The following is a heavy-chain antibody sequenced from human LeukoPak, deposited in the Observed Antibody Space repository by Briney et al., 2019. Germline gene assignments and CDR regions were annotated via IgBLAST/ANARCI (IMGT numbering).Heavy chain of an antibody. Sequence: ASVKVSCKASGYTFTSYGINWVRQAPGQGLEWMGWISTYNGNTHYAQKLQGRVTMTTDTATSTAYMDLRSLRSDDTAVYYCARGGFSGEWFSDLDYWGQGTLVTVSS. V-gene: IGHV1-18*01. CDR1: GYTFTSYG. D-gene: IGHD3-3*01. CDR2: ISTYNGNT. CDR3: ARGGFSGEWFSDLDY. J-gene: IGHJ4*02.